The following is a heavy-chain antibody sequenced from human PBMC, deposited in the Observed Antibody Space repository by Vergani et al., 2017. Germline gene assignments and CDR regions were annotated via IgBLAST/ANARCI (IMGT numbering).Heavy chain of an antibody. CDR2: IIPIFGTA. V-gene: IGHV1-69*06. CDR3: AREIVVVPAVTRNWFDP. D-gene: IGHD2-2*01. CDR1: GGTFSSYA. J-gene: IGHJ5*02. Sequence: QVQLVQSGAEVKKPGSSVKVSCKASGGTFSSYAISWVRQAPGQGLEWMGGIIPIFGTANYAQKFQGRVTITADKSTSTAYMELSSLRSEDTAVYYCAREIVVVPAVTRNWFDPGGQGTLVTVSS.